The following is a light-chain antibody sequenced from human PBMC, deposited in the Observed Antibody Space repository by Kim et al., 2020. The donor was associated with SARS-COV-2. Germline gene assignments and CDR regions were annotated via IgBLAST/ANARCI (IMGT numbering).Light chain of an antibody. CDR3: QHYGSSPLPT. Sequence: PGERVTLSCRASQSISSTYVAWYQQKPGQSPRLFIYSASGRAAGVPDRFSVSGSGTDFTLTISRLEPEDFAVYYCQHYGSSPLPTFGQGTKVDIK. CDR2: SAS. CDR1: QSISSTY. J-gene: IGKJ1*01. V-gene: IGKV3-20*01.